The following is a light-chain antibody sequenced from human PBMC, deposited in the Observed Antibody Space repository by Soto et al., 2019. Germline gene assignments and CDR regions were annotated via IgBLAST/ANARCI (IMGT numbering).Light chain of an antibody. J-gene: IGKJ5*01. V-gene: IGKV3-11*01. CDR1: QSVSNNY. CDR2: GAS. CDR3: QQRSNSIT. Sequence: EIVLTQSPCTLSLSAGERATLSCGASQSVSNNYLAWYQQKPGQAPRLLIYGASNRATGIPARFSGSGSGTDFTLTISSLEPEDFAVYYCQQRSNSITFGQGTRLEIK.